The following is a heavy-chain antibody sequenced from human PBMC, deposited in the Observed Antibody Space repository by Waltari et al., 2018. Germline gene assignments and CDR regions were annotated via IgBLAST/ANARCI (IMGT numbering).Heavy chain of an antibody. V-gene: IGHV1-69*01. CDR3: ARDLGANYGDYSGPKYYFDY. Sequence: QVQLVQSGAEVKKPGSSVKVPCKASGGTFSPPPIALWPPAPAERLEWVGGVIPIFGTANYAQKFQGRVTITADESTSTAYMELSSLRSEDTAVYYCARDLGANYGDYSGPKYYFDYWGQGTLVTVSS. J-gene: IGHJ4*02. CDR1: GGTFSPPP. D-gene: IGHD4-17*01. CDR2: VIPIFGTA.